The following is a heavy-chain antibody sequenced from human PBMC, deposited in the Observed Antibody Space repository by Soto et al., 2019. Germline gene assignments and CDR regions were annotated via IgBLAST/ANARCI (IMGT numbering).Heavy chain of an antibody. CDR2: INHSGST. Sequence: QVQLQQWGAGLLKPSETLSLTCAVYGGSFSGYYWSWIRQPPGKGLEWIGEINHSGSTNYNPSLKCRVTISVDTSKNQFSLKLSSVTAADTAVYYCASSYGGNPDYWGQGTLVTVSS. V-gene: IGHV4-34*01. D-gene: IGHD4-17*01. CDR3: ASSYGGNPDY. CDR1: GGSFSGYY. J-gene: IGHJ4*02.